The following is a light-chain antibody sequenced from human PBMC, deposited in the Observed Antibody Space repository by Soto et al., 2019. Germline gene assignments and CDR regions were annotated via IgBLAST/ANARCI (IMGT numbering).Light chain of an antibody. CDR2: EVS. J-gene: IGLJ2*01. CDR1: NSDVGGYNF. V-gene: IGLV2-8*01. CDR3: SSYAGSNIVV. Sequence: QSALTQPPSASGSPGQSVTISCTGTNSDVGGYNFVSWYQQHPGKATKLMIYEVSERPSGVPDRFSGSKSGNTASLTVSGLQAEDEADYYCSSYAGSNIVVFGGGTKLTVL.